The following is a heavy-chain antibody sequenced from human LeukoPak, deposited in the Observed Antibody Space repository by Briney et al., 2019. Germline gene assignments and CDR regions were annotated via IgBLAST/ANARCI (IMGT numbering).Heavy chain of an antibody. J-gene: IGHJ4*02. D-gene: IGHD2-15*01. CDR2: IGSSSSTI. Sequence: GGSLRLSCAASGFTFSSYSMNWVRQAPGKGLEWVSYIGSSSSTIYYGDSVKGRFTISRDNAKNSLYLQMNSLRAEDTAVYYCAREACSGGSCYFDYWGQGTLVTVSS. V-gene: IGHV3-48*01. CDR1: GFTFSSYS. CDR3: AREACSGGSCYFDY.